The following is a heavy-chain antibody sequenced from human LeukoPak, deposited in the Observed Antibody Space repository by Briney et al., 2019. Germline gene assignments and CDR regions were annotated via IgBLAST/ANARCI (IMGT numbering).Heavy chain of an antibody. V-gene: IGHV1-46*03. J-gene: IGHJ4*02. CDR1: GYTFTSYY. Sequence: ASVKVSCKASGYTFTSYYMHWVRQAPGQGLEWMGIINPSGGSTSYAQKFQGRVTMTRDTSTSTVYMELSSLRSEDTAVYYCARAAYITMVRGVNRPSELXYXXQGTLVTXSS. CDR3: ARAAYITMVRGVNRPSELXY. CDR2: INPSGGST. D-gene: IGHD3-10*01.